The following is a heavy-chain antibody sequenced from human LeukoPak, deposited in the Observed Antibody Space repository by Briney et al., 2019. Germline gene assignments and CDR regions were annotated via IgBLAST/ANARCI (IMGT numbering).Heavy chain of an antibody. V-gene: IGHV1-8*02. CDR1: GGTFSSYA. J-gene: IGHJ4*02. D-gene: IGHD1-26*01. Sequence: GASVKVSCKASGGTFSSYAISWVRQAPGQGLEWMGWMNPNSGNTGYAQKFQGRVTMTRNTSISTAYMELSSLRSEDTAVYYCARGELLATNYWGQGTLVTVSS. CDR2: MNPNSGNT. CDR3: ARGELLATNY.